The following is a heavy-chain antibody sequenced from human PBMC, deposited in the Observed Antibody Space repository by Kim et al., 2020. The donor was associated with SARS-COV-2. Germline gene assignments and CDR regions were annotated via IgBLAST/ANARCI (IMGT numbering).Heavy chain of an antibody. V-gene: IGHV4-34*01. CDR1: GGSFSGYY. Sequence: SETLSLTCAVYGGSFSGYYWSWIRQPPGKGLEWIGEINHSGSTNYNPSLKSRVTTSVDTSKNQFSLKLSSVTAADTAVYYCASQFYGSGSWGQGTLVTVS. CDR3: ASQFYGSGS. CDR2: INHSGST. J-gene: IGHJ4*02. D-gene: IGHD3-10*01.